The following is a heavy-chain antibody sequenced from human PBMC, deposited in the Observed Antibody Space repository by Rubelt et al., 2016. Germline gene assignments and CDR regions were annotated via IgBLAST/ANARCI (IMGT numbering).Heavy chain of an antibody. V-gene: IGHV3-74*01. CDR2: INSDGG. J-gene: IGHJ4*02. Sequence: EVQLVESGGGLVQPGGSLRLSCAASGFTFSDYWMHWVRQAPGKGLVWVSRINSDGGSAESVKGRFTISRDNAKNTLYLQMNSLRAEDTAVYYCARAQGGYYFDYWGQGTLVTVPS. CDR3: ARAQGGYYFDY. CDR1: GFTFSDYW. D-gene: IGHD1-26*01.